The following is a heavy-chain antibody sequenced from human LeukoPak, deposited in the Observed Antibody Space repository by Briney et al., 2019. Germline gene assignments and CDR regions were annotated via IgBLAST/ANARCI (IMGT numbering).Heavy chain of an antibody. CDR3: ARESPVLWFGEGNAFDI. V-gene: IGHV3-30-3*01. Sequence: GGSLRLSCAASGFTFSSYAMHWVRQAPGKGLEWVAVISYDGSNKYYADSVKGRFTICRDNAKNSLYLQMNSLRAEDTAVYYCARESPVLWFGEGNAFDIWGQGTMVTVSS. D-gene: IGHD3-10*01. J-gene: IGHJ3*02. CDR2: ISYDGSNK. CDR1: GFTFSSYA.